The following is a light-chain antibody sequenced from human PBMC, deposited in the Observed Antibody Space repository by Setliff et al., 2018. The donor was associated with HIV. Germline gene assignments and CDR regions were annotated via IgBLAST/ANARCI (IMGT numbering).Light chain of an antibody. CDR1: SSDIGSYNY. J-gene: IGLJ2*01. Sequence: QSALTQPASVSGSPGQSVTISCTGTSSDIGSYNYVSWYQQHPGKAPKLMIYEVSNRPPGVSNRFSGSKSGNTASLTISGLQAEDEADYYCSSYTSSGTLVVFGGGTKVTVL. V-gene: IGLV2-14*01. CDR3: SSYTSSGTLVV. CDR2: EVS.